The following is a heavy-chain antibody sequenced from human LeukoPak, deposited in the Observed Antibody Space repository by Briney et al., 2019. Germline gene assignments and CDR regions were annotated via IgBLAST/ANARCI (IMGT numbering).Heavy chain of an antibody. CDR3: ARVPGDYYNNYGMDV. CDR1: GASISNYY. V-gene: IGHV4-59*01. J-gene: IGHJ6*02. D-gene: IGHD2-21*02. Sequence: SETLCLTCTASGASISNYYWSWIRQSPGKGLEWIGYMLYSGSTNQNPSLRIRVTISVATSKNQFSLWLSSWTAADTAVYYCARVPGDYYNNYGMDVWAQGPTFT. CDR2: MLYSGST.